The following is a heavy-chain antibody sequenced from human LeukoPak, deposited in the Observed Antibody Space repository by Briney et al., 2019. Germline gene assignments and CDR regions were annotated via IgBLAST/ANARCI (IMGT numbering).Heavy chain of an antibody. V-gene: IGHV3-74*01. Sequence: PGGSLRLSRAASGFTFSSYWMHWVRQAPGKGLVWVSRINSDGSSTSYADSVKGRFTISRDNAKNTLYLQMNSLRAEDTAVYYCARDSSGYYPKYYFDYWGQGTLVTVSS. D-gene: IGHD3-22*01. CDR2: INSDGSST. CDR1: GFTFSSYW. J-gene: IGHJ4*02. CDR3: ARDSSGYYPKYYFDY.